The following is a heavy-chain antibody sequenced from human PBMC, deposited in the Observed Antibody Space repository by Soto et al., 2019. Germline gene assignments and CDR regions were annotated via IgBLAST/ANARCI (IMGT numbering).Heavy chain of an antibody. CDR2: INPASGST. J-gene: IGHJ4*02. CDR1: GYTFTPYY. Sequence: QLQLVQSGAEVKKPVASVKLSCSTSGYTFTPYYNHWVRQAPGQGLEWLAIINPASGSTNYAQDFQGSVTLTMDTSTTTVYMELSGLRAEDTAIFYCARDLAAGDHWGQGTLVTVSS. V-gene: IGHV1-46*01. CDR3: ARDLAAGDH. D-gene: IGHD6-13*01.